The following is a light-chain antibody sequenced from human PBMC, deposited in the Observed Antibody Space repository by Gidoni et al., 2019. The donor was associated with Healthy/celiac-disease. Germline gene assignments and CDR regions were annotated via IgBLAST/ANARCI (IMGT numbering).Light chain of an antibody. CDR2: AAS. CDR1: QSISSY. Sequence: DIQMTQSPSSLSASVGDRVTITCRASQSISSYLNWYQQKPGKAPKLLIYAASSLQSGVPSRCSGSGSGTDFTLTISSLQPEDFATYYCQQSYSTPPFTFGPXTKVDIK. J-gene: IGKJ3*01. CDR3: QQSYSTPPFT. V-gene: IGKV1-39*01.